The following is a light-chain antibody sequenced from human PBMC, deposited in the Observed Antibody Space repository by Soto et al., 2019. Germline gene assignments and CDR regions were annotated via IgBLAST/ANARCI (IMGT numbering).Light chain of an antibody. CDR3: QHYKMYSPWT. J-gene: IGKJ1*01. CDR2: KAS. V-gene: IGKV1-5*03. Sequence: DLQMTQSPSTPSASVGGRVPITCRASQSISSWLAWYQQKPGKAPKLLIYKASSLESGVPSRFSGSGSGTEFTLTISSLQPDDFATYYCQHYKMYSPWTFGQGTKVDIK. CDR1: QSISSW.